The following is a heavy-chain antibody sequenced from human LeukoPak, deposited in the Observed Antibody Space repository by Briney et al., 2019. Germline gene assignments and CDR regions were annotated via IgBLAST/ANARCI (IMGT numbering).Heavy chain of an antibody. CDR2: INPNSGGT. CDR3: ARDRGIQLWLQCYFDY. J-gene: IGHJ4*02. D-gene: IGHD5-18*01. Sequence: ASVKVSCKASGYTFTGYYMHWVRQAPGQGLEWMGWINPNSGGTNYAQKFQGRVTMTRDTSISTAYMELSRLRSDDTAVYYCARDRGIQLWLQCYFDYWGQGTLVTVSS. CDR1: GYTFTGYY. V-gene: IGHV1-2*02.